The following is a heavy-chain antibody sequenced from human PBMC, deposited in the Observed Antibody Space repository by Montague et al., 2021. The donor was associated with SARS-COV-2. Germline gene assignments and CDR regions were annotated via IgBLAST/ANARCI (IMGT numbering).Heavy chain of an antibody. CDR3: ARHFPSGYTFGLDAFDL. CDR2: VYCTGSN. Sequence: SETLSLTCTVSGGSINSTTYYWAWIRQPPGKGLEWIGSVYCTGSNYYNPSLQSRGTMSVDTSKKQFSLQLCAVTAADTGVYYCARHFPSGYTFGLDAFDLWGQGTMVTVSS. CDR1: GGSINSTTYY. V-gene: IGHV4-39*01. D-gene: IGHD5-18*01. J-gene: IGHJ3*01.